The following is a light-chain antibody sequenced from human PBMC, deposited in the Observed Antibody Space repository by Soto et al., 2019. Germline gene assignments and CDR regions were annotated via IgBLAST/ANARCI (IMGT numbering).Light chain of an antibody. V-gene: IGKV1-39*01. CDR1: QTIASY. CDR2: AAA. J-gene: IGKJ2*01. Sequence: DIQMTQSPSSLSASVGDRVTISCRASQTIASYVNWYQQKPGTAPKLLINAAANLQSGVPGRFSVSGYGTDFTLTISSLQPEDFVTYYCQQSYSTPPTFGQGTKLEIK. CDR3: QQSYSTPPT.